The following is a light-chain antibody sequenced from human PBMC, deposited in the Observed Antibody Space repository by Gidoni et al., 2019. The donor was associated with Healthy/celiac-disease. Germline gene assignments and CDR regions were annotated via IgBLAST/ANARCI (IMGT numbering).Light chain of an antibody. Sequence: QSVLTQPPSVSAAPGQKVTISCSASSSNIVHNYVSWYQQLPGTAPKLLIYDNNKRPSGIPDRFSGSKSGTSATLGITGLQTGDEAYYYCGTWDSSLSAVFGGGTKLTVL. V-gene: IGLV1-51*01. CDR1: SSNIVHNY. CDR2: DNN. J-gene: IGLJ2*01. CDR3: GTWDSSLSAV.